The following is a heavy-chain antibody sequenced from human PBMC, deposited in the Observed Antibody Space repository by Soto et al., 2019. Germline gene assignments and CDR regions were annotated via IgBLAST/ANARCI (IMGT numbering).Heavy chain of an antibody. CDR3: AREYCSSTSCYRSHPNYYYYGMDV. CDR2: ISYDGSNK. V-gene: IGHV3-30-3*01. D-gene: IGHD2-2*02. Sequence: LRLSCAASGFTFSSYAMHWVRQAPGKGLEWVAVISYDGSNKYYADSVKGRFTISRDNSKNTLYLQMNSLRAEDTAVYYCAREYCSSTSCYRSHPNYYYYGMDVWGQGTTVTVSS. CDR1: GFTFSSYA. J-gene: IGHJ6*02.